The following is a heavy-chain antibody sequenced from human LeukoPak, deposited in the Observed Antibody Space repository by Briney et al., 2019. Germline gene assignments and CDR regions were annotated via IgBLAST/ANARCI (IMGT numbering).Heavy chain of an antibody. Sequence: GGSLRLSCEASGFTFSDNGMHWVRQAPGKGLEWVGFIWYDGSDAYYAGSAKGRFTISRDNSKNTLFLQMTSLTSEDTALYYCAKDNEGSSGYPDYWGQGTLVTVSS. J-gene: IGHJ4*02. CDR1: GFTFSDNG. CDR2: IWYDGSDA. D-gene: IGHD3-22*01. CDR3: AKDNEGSSGYPDY. V-gene: IGHV3-30*02.